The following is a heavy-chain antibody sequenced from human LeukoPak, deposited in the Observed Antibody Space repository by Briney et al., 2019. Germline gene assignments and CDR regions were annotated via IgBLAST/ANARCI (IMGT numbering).Heavy chain of an antibody. Sequence: GASVKVSFKAAGYTFTGYYMFWVRQAPGQGLEWMGRINPNSGGTNYAQKFQGRVTMTRDTSISTAYMELSRLRSDDTAVYYCARGYCSGGSCYSVENWFDPWGQGTLVTVSS. CDR2: INPNSGGT. D-gene: IGHD2-15*01. J-gene: IGHJ5*02. CDR3: ARGYCSGGSCYSVENWFDP. CDR1: GYTFTGYY. V-gene: IGHV1-2*06.